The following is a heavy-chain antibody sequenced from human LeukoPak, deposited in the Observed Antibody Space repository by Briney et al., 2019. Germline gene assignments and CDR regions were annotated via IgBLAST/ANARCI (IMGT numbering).Heavy chain of an antibody. CDR1: GFTFTSYA. CDR3: ARRSGSSWASFDY. Sequence: GGTLRLSCAASGFTFTSYAMNWVRQAPGKGLEWVSGISGFGGSTYYAPSVKGRLTISRDNFGNMLYLHLDSLRVEDTAIYYCARRSGSSWASFDYWGQGALVTVSS. CDR2: ISGFGGST. V-gene: IGHV3-23*01. D-gene: IGHD6-13*01. J-gene: IGHJ4*02.